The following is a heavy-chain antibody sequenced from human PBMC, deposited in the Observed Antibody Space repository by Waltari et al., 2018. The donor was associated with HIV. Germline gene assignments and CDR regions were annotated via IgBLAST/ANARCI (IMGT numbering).Heavy chain of an antibody. D-gene: IGHD2-8*01. V-gene: IGHV2-5*01. CDR2: IYWHDEK. Sequence: QITLKESGPALVKPTETLTLTCSFSGIPLNTIGVGVGWIRQPPGKALEWLAIIYWHDEKRYSPSLDRRLSITKDTDKNQVVVRMTDMDPVDTATYFCAHSLGTGAVYFDYWGQGTLVAVSS. CDR1: GIPLNTIGVG. CDR3: AHSLGTGAVYFDY. J-gene: IGHJ4*02.